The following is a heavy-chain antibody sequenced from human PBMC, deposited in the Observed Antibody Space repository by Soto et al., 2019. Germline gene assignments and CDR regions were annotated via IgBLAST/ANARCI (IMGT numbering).Heavy chain of an antibody. Sequence: GGSLRLSCAASGFTFSSYAMSWVRQAPGKGLEWVSAISGSGGSTYYADSVKGRFTISRDNSKNTLYLQMNSLRVEDTAVYYCAKAASGDNWSYYYYYYMDVWGKGTTVTVSS. CDR1: GFTFSSYA. J-gene: IGHJ6*03. CDR3: AKAASGDNWSYYYYYYMDV. CDR2: ISGSGGST. D-gene: IGHD1-20*01. V-gene: IGHV3-23*01.